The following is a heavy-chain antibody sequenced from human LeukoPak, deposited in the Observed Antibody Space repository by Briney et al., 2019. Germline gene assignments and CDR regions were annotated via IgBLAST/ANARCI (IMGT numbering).Heavy chain of an antibody. CDR3: ARDFNSRQFDY. CDR2: ISGSGGST. J-gene: IGHJ4*02. CDR1: GFTFSSYA. Sequence: GSLRLSCAASGFTFSSYAMSWVRQAPGKGLEWVSAISGSGGSTYYADSVQGRFTISRDNSKNTLYLQMNSLTAEDTAVYYCARDFNSRQFDYWGRGALVTVSS. D-gene: IGHD6-13*01. V-gene: IGHV3-23*01.